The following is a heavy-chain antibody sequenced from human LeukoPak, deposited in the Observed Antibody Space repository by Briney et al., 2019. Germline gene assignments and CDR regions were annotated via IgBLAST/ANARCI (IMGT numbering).Heavy chain of an antibody. Sequence: GGSLRLSCAASGFTFSSYGMHWVRQAPGKGLEWVAFIRYDESNKNYADSVKGRFTISRDNSKNTLYLQMNSLRAEDTAVYYCAKADLPLAASDYFFDYWGQGTLVTVSS. J-gene: IGHJ4*02. CDR2: IRYDESNK. D-gene: IGHD2-2*01. V-gene: IGHV3-30*02. CDR3: AKADLPLAASDYFFDY. CDR1: GFTFSSYG.